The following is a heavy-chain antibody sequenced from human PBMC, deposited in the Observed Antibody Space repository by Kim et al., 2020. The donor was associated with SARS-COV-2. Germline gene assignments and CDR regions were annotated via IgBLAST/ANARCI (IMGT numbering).Heavy chain of an antibody. CDR1: GFTFSDYT. Sequence: GGSLRLSCAASGFTFSDYTMNWVRQPPGKGLEWLSYISTSGSTTYYADSVKGRFTTSRDNVKNSLYLQMNNVRDEDTAVYYCARGPPLFDPWGQGTLVTVSS. CDR3: ARGPPLFDP. J-gene: IGHJ5*02. CDR2: ISTSGSTT. V-gene: IGHV3-48*02.